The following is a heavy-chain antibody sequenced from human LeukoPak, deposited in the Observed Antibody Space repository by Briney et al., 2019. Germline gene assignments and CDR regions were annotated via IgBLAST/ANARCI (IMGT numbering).Heavy chain of an antibody. CDR2: IYHSGST. V-gene: IGHV4-39*07. CDR1: GVSISSSNSY. Sequence: PSETLSLTCTVSGVSISSSNSYWGWIRQPPGKGLEWIGEIYHSGSTNYNPSLKSRVTISVDKSKNQFSLKLSSVTAADTAVYYCARLTRYSSGWYGVDYWGQGTLVTVSS. D-gene: IGHD6-19*01. J-gene: IGHJ4*02. CDR3: ARLTRYSSGWYGVDY.